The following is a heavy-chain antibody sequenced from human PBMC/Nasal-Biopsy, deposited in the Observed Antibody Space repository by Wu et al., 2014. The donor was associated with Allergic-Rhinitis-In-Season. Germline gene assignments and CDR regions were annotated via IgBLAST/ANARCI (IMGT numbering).Heavy chain of an antibody. J-gene: IGHJ6*02. CDR1: GFTFSSYW. CDR2: IRQDGSGQ. D-gene: IGHD6-19*01. CDR3: ARDLAVAGHIHYYGMDV. Sequence: LSCAASGFTFSSYWMTWVRQAPGKGLEWVANIRQDGSGQNYVDSVKGRFTISKDNAKNSLFLQMNSLRADDTAVYYCARDLAVAGHIHYYGMDVWGQGTTVTVSS. V-gene: IGHV3-7*01.